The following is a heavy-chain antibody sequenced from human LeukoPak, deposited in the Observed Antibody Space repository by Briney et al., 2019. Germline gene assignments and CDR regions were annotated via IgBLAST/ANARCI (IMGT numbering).Heavy chain of an antibody. Sequence: SETLSLTCAVYGGSFSGYYWSWIRQPPGKGLEWIGEINHSGSTNYNPSLKSRVTISVDTSKNQFSLKLSPVTAADTAVYYCARVNWTIDYWGQGTLVTVSS. CDR2: INHSGST. V-gene: IGHV4-34*01. D-gene: IGHD1-20*01. CDR1: GGSFSGYY. CDR3: ARVNWTIDY. J-gene: IGHJ4*02.